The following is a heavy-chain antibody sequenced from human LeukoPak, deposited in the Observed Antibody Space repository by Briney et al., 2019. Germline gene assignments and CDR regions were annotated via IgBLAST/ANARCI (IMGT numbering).Heavy chain of an antibody. V-gene: IGHV3-21*01. CDR2: ISSSSSYI. J-gene: IGHJ6*03. Sequence: WGSLRLSCAASGFTFSSYSMNWVRQAPGKGLEWVSSISSSSSYIYYADSVKGRFTISRDNAKNSLYLQMNSLRAEDTAVYYCARVAYGSGSYYPDYYMDVWGKGTTVTVSS. CDR3: ARVAYGSGSYYPDYYMDV. D-gene: IGHD3-10*01. CDR1: GFTFSSYS.